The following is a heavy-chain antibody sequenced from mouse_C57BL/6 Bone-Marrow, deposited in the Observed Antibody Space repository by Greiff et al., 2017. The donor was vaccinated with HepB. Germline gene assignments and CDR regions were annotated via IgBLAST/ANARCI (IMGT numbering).Heavy chain of an antibody. CDR2: ISDGGSYT. D-gene: IGHD2-5*01. J-gene: IGHJ3*01. CDR1: GFTFSSYA. V-gene: IGHV5-4*01. Sequence: DVKLVESGGGLVKPGGSLKLSCAASGFTFSSYAMSWVRQTPEKRLEWVATISDGGSYTYYPDNVKGRFTISRDNAKNNLYLQMSHLKSEDTAMYYCARDLSNYVWAWFAYWGQGTLVTVSA. CDR3: ARDLSNYVWAWFAY.